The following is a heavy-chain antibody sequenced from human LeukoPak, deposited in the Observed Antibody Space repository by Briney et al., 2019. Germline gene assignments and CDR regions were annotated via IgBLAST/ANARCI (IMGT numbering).Heavy chain of an antibody. CDR3: ARDYGGAVAD. CDR2: IYTSGST. J-gene: IGHJ4*02. Sequence: SETLSLTCTVSGGSISSGSYYWSWIRQPAGKGPEWIGRIYTSGSTNYNPSLKSRVTISVDTSKNQFSLKLSSVTAADTAVYYCARDYGGAVADWGQGTLVTVSS. V-gene: IGHV4-61*02. CDR1: GGSISSGSYY. D-gene: IGHD6-19*01.